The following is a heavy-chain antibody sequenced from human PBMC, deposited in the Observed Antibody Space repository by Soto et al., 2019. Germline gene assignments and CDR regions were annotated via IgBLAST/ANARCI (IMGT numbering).Heavy chain of an antibody. D-gene: IGHD2-2*01. V-gene: IGHV4-34*01. CDR1: GGSFSGYY. CDR2: INHSGST. J-gene: IGHJ4*02. CDR3: ARSTTL. Sequence: SETLSLTCAVYGGSFSGYYWSWIRQPPGKGLEWIGEINHSGSTNYNPSLKSRVTISVDTSKNQFSLKLSSVTAADTAVYYCARSTTLWGQGTLVTVSS.